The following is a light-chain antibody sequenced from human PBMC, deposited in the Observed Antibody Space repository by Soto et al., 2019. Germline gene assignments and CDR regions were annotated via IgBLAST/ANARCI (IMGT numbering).Light chain of an antibody. J-gene: IGKJ5*01. CDR2: DTS. CDR3: QHRMNWPLT. CDR1: QSVSTY. Sequence: EIVLTQSPAILSLSPGERATLSCRASQSVSTYLAWYQQKPGQAPRLLIYDTSNRASGVPARFSGSGSGTDFTLTISSLEPEDFAVYYCQHRMNWPLTFGQGTRLEIK. V-gene: IGKV3-11*01.